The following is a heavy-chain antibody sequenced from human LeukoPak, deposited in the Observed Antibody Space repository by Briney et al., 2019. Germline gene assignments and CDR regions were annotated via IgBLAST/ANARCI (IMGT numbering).Heavy chain of an antibody. D-gene: IGHD6-13*01. Sequence: SETLSLTCTVSSGSISTSNYYWGWVRQPPGKALEWIGYIYYSGSTNYNPSLKSRVTISVDTSKNQFSLKLSSVTAADTAVYYCARDSGFGSSWYADVWGKGTTVTVSS. CDR2: IYYSGST. J-gene: IGHJ6*04. V-gene: IGHV4-61*01. CDR3: ARDSGFGSSWYADV. CDR1: SGSISTSNYY.